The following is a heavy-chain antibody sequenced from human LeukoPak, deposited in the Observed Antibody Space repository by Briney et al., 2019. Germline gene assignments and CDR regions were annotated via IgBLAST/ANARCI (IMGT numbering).Heavy chain of an antibody. D-gene: IGHD3-10*01. J-gene: IGHJ5*02. CDR1: GFTFSSYW. CDR3: ARERSAVLWFGVFWFDP. V-gene: IGHV3-7*01. CDR2: IKQVGSEK. Sequence: PGGSLRLSCAASGFTFSSYWMSWVRQAPGKGLEWVANIKQVGSEKSYVNSVKGRFTISRDNAKNSLYLQRNSLRAEDTAVYYCARERSAVLWFGVFWFDPWGQGTLVTVSS.